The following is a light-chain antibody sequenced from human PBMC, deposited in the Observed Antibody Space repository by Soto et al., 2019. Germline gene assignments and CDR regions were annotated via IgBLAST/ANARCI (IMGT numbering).Light chain of an antibody. CDR3: CTFAGDYPV. Sequence: QSALTQPRSVSGSPGQSVTISCAGTNSDVGGYDYVSWYQHHPGKAPKLMIYDVTKRPSGVPDRFSGSKSGNTASLTISGLQKEDEANYYCCTFAGDYPVFGGGTKLTVL. V-gene: IGLV2-11*01. CDR1: NSDVGGYDY. CDR2: DVT. J-gene: IGLJ2*01.